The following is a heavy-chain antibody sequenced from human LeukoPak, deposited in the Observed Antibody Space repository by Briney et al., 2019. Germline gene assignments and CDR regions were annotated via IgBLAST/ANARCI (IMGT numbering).Heavy chain of an antibody. D-gene: IGHD3-22*01. CDR1: GGSITSGDYY. CDR3: ARDSGLDSFDY. J-gene: IGHJ4*02. CDR2: IYYSGST. Sequence: SETLSLTCTVSGGSITSGDYYWSWIRQPPGKGLEWIGYIYYSGSTSSNPSLKSRVPISVDTSKNQFSLKLSSVTAADTAVYYCARDSGLDSFDYWGQGTLVTVSS. V-gene: IGHV4-30-4*08.